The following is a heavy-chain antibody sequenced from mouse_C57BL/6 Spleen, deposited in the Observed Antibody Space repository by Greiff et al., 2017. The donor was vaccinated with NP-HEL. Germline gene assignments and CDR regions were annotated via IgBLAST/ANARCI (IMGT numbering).Heavy chain of an antibody. CDR2: IYPGDGDT. Sequence: QVQLQQSGAELVKPGASVKISCKASGYAFSSYWMNWVKQRPGKGLEWIGQIYPGDGDTNYNGKFKGKATLTADKSSSTAYMQLSSLTSEDSAVYFCARGNYGSGMDYWGQGTSVTVSS. J-gene: IGHJ4*01. CDR3: ARGNYGSGMDY. CDR1: GYAFSSYW. D-gene: IGHD1-1*01. V-gene: IGHV1-80*01.